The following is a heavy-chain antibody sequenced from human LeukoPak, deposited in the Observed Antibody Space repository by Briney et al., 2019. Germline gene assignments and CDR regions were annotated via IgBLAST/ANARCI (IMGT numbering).Heavy chain of an antibody. CDR2: MNPNSGNT. Sequence: ASVKVSCKASGYTFTSYDINWVRQATGQGLEWMGWMNPNSGNTGYAQKFQGRVTITRDTSASTAYMELSSLRSEDTAVYYCARGRVAATPLGYWGQGTLVTVSS. D-gene: IGHD2-15*01. CDR3: ARGRVAATPLGY. CDR1: GYTFTSYD. V-gene: IGHV1-8*01. J-gene: IGHJ4*02.